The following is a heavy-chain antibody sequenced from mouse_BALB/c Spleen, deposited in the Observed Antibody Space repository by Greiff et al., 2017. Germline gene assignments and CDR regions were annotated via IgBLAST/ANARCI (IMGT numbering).Heavy chain of an antibody. J-gene: IGHJ4*01. CDR1: GYSITSDYA. Sequence: VQLKQSGPGLVKPSQSLSLTCTVTGYSITSDYAWNWIRQFPGNKLEWMGYISYSGSTSYNPSLKSRISITRDTSKNQFFLQLNSATTEDTATYYCAITTAAYYYAMDYWGQGTSVTVSS. D-gene: IGHD1-2*01. V-gene: IGHV3-2*02. CDR2: ISYSGST. CDR3: AITTAAYYYAMDY.